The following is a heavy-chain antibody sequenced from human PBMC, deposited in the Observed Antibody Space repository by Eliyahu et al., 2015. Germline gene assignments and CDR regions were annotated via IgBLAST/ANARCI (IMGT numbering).Heavy chain of an antibody. D-gene: IGHD5-24*01. CDR1: GFIFSNAW. CDR2: IKSNDDGGTT. Sequence: EVQLVESGGGSVKSGGSLRLSCAASGFIFSNAWMSWVRQAPGKGLGWIGRIKSNDDGGTTDYAAPVKGRFTISRDDSDDKLYLNMNSLKTEDTAVYYCSTDLDGRRYYYYGLDVWGPGTTVTVS. CDR3: STDLDGRRYYYYGLDV. J-gene: IGHJ6*02. V-gene: IGHV3-15*01.